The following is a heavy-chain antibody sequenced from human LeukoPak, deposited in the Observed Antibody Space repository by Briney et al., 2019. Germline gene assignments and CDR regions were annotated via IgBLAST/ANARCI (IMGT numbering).Heavy chain of an antibody. D-gene: IGHD6-13*01. CDR1: GFTFSSYS. CDR2: ISSSSSYI. J-gene: IGHJ4*02. CDR3: AGSPPGYSSSWYNNDY. Sequence: PGRSLRLSCAASGFTFSSYSMNWVRQAPGKGLEWVSSISSSSSYIYYADSVKGRFTISSDNAKNSLYLQMNSLRAEDTAVYYCAGSPPGYSSSWYNNDYWGQGTLVTVSS. V-gene: IGHV3-21*01.